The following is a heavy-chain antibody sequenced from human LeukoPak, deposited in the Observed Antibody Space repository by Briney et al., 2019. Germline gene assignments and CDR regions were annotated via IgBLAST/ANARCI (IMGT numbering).Heavy chain of an antibody. CDR3: ARGRSGPYYYMDV. V-gene: IGHV4-4*09. Sequence: SETLSLTCTVSGGSISSYYWSWIRQPPGKGLEWIGYIYTSGSTNYNPSLKSRVTISVDTSKNQFSLKLSSVTAADTAVYYCARGRSGPYYYMDVWGKGTTVTVSS. J-gene: IGHJ6*03. D-gene: IGHD3-3*01. CDR2: IYTSGST. CDR1: GGSISSYY.